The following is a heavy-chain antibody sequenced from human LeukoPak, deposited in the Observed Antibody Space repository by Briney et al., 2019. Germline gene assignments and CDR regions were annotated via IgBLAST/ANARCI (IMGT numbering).Heavy chain of an antibody. J-gene: IGHJ6*02. V-gene: IGHV1-8*01. CDR3: ARGVYSGYVIYYYYYGMDV. CDR2: MNPNSGNT. Sequence: GASVKVSCKASGYTFTSYDINWVRQASGQGLEWMGGMNPNSGNTGYAQKFQGRVTMTRNTSISTAYMELSSLRSEDTAVYYCARGVYSGYVIYYYYYGMDVWGQGTTVTVSS. D-gene: IGHD5-12*01. CDR1: GYTFTSYD.